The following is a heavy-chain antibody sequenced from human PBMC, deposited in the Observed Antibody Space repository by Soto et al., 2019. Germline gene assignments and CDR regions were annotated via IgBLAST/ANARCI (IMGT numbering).Heavy chain of an antibody. V-gene: IGHV3-11*01. J-gene: IGHJ4*02. CDR1: GFTFSDYY. CDR2: ISGSGSTT. Sequence: GGSLILSCTASGFTFSDYYMSWIRQAPGKGLEWLAYISGSGSTTYYTDSVKGRFAISRDNARTSLYLQINSLRVEDSAVYYCARSSLTYFEFWGQGTLVTVSS. CDR3: ARSSLTYFEF.